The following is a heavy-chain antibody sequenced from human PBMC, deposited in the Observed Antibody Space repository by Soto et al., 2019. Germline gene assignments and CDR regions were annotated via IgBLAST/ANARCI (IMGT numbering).Heavy chain of an antibody. CDR2: IVVGSGNT. Sequence: ASVKVSCKASGSTFTSSAVQWVRQARGQRLEWIGWIVVGSGNTNYAQKFQERVTITRDMSTSTAYMELSSLRSEDTAVYYCAAAYNYYDSSGYYYYYYYYGMDVWGQGTTVTVSS. CDR3: AAAYNYYDSSGYYYYYYYYGMDV. J-gene: IGHJ6*02. CDR1: GSTFTSSA. V-gene: IGHV1-58*01. D-gene: IGHD3-22*01.